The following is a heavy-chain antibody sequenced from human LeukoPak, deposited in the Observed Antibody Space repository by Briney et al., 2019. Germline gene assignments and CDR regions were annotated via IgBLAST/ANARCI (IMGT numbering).Heavy chain of an antibody. D-gene: IGHD3-22*01. CDR1: GYTFTSYY. V-gene: IGHV1-46*01. CDR3: ARDDVYYYDSSGATDAFDI. CDR2: INPSGGST. J-gene: IGHJ3*02. Sequence: ASVKVSCKASGYTFTSYYMHWVRQAPGQGLEWTGIINPSGGSTSYAQKFQGRVTMTRDTSTSTVYMELSSLRSEDTAVYYCARDDVYYYDSSGATDAFDIWGQGTMVTVSS.